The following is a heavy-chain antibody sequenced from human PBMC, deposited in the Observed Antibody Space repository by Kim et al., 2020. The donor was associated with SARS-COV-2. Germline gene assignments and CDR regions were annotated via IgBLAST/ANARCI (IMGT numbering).Heavy chain of an antibody. J-gene: IGHJ4*02. Sequence: LSLTCVGSGFRFNDYGMQWVRQAPGKGLEWVAVISFEGTTKHYVDSVKGRFTISRDNSENTMYLEMSSLRPEDTAVYYCAKEVTPFYSDWLFDSWGQ. CDR3: AKEVTPFYSDWLFDS. D-gene: IGHD3-9*01. CDR1: GFRFNDYG. CDR2: ISFEGTTK. V-gene: IGHV3-30*18.